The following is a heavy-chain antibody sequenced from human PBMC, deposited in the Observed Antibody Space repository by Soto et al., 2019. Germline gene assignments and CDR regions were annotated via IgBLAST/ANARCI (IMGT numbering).Heavy chain of an antibody. J-gene: IGHJ6*01. D-gene: IGHD2-15*01. CDR2: ISSSSSYI. CDR3: ARDSYCSGGSCYFYYYGMDV. Sequence: VGSLRLSCAASGFTFSSYSMNWVRQAPGKGLEWVSSISSSSSYIYYADSVKGRFTISRDNAKNSLYLQMNSLRAEDTAVYYCARDSYCSGGSCYFYYYGMDVWGQGTTVTVSS. CDR1: GFTFSSYS. V-gene: IGHV3-21*01.